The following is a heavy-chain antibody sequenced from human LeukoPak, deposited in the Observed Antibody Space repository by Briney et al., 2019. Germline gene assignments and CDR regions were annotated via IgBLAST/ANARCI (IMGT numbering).Heavy chain of an antibody. J-gene: IGHJ4*02. D-gene: IGHD7-27*01. CDR1: GDSLSSGGHS. CDR3: ARDHWGSLDY. V-gene: IGHV4-61*08. CDR2: TSNSGCT. Sequence: SETLSLTCTVSGDSLSSGGHSWGWVRLPPGKGLEWIGYTSNSGCTNCNPSLESRVTLSVDTSKSQFSLTLTSVTAADTAVYYWARDHWGSLDYWGQETLVTVPS.